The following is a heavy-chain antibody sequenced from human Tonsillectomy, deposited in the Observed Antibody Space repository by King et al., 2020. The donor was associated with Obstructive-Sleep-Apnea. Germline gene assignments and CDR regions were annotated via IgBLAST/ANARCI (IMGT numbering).Heavy chain of an antibody. D-gene: IGHD6-25*01. V-gene: IGHV3-30*04. Sequence: HVQLVESGGGVVQSGRSLRLSCAASGFTFSSFAMHWVRQAPGKGLDWVAVISYNGNKYSYATSVKGRFTISRDNSKNTLYLQMNSLRADDTAVYYCSAGPESAWHKFAYWGQGTLVTVSS. CDR2: ISYNGNKY. CDR1: GFTFSSFA. J-gene: IGHJ4*02. CDR3: SAGPESAWHKFAY.